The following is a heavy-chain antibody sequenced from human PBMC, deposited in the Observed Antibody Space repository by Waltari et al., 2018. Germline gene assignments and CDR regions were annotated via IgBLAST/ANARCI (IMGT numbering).Heavy chain of an antibody. V-gene: IGHV4-38-2*01. Sequence: QVQLQESGPGLVKPSETLSLTCGVSGYSISRGYSWGWIRQPPGKGLEWIGSIYHSGSTYYNPSLKSRVTISVDTSKNQFSLKVRSVTAADTVVYYCASGSPAADYWGQGILVTVSS. CDR2: IYHSGST. CDR1: GYSISRGYS. CDR3: ASGSPAADY. J-gene: IGHJ4*02. D-gene: IGHD6-25*01.